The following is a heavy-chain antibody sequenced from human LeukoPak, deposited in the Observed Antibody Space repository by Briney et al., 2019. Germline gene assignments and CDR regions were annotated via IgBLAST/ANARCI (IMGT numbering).Heavy chain of an antibody. CDR1: GFTFSSYG. CDR3: AKCWGDSTVITPWYFDL. D-gene: IGHD4-23*01. J-gene: IGHJ2*01. Sequence: PGGSLRLSCEASGFTFSSYGMDWVRQAPRKGLEWVALIWYDGTNKYYADSVKGQFTISRDNSKKTLYLQMNSLRAEDTAVYYGAKCWGDSTVITPWYFDLWGRGTLVTVSS. CDR2: IWYDGTNK. V-gene: IGHV3-33*06.